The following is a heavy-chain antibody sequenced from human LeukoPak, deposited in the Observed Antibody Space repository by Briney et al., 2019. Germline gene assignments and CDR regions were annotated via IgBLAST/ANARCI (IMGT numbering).Heavy chain of an antibody. J-gene: IGHJ4*02. CDR2: ISAYNGNT. D-gene: IGHD4-23*01. CDR3: ATGARWSYYFDY. Sequence: ASVKVSCKASGYTFTSYGISWVRQAPGQGLEWMGWISAYNGNTNYAQKLQGRVTMTTDTSTSTPYMELRSLRSDDTAVYYCATGARWSYYFDYWGQGTLVTVSS. V-gene: IGHV1-18*01. CDR1: GYTFTSYG.